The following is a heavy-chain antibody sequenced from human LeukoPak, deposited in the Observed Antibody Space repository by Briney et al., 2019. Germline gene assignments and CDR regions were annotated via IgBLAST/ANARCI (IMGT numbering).Heavy chain of an antibody. CDR2: ISGSGGST. D-gene: IGHD3-10*01. CDR3: AKDSTSTMVRGVPTFDY. Sequence: GGSLRLSCAASGFTFSSYAMSWVRQAPGKGLEWVSAISGSGGSTYYADSVKGRFTISRDNSKNTLYLQMNSLRAEDTAVYYCAKDSTSTMVRGVPTFDYWGQGTLVTVPS. CDR1: GFTFSSYA. J-gene: IGHJ4*02. V-gene: IGHV3-23*01.